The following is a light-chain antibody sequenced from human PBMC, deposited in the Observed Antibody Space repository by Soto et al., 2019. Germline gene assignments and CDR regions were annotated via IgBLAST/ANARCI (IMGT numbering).Light chain of an antibody. J-gene: IGLJ2*01. V-gene: IGLV2-14*01. CDR1: SSDVGGYNY. Sequence: QSALTQPASVSGSPGQSITISCTGTSSDVGGYNYVSWYQQHPGKAPKLMIYEVSNRPSGVSNRFSGSKSGNTASLTISGLQAEDEADYYCSSYTSSSFPVVLGGGTKLTVL. CDR3: SSYTSSSFPVV. CDR2: EVS.